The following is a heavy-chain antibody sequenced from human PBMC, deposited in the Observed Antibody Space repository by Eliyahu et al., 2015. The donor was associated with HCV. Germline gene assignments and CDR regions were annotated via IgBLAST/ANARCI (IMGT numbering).Heavy chain of an antibody. J-gene: IGHJ6*02. CDR2: IRSKAYGGTT. CDR1: GXTFGXYA. CDR3: TRVSTMVRGVKYYYGMDV. D-gene: IGHD3-10*01. V-gene: IGHV3-49*03. Sequence: EVQLVESGGGLVQPGRSLXXSCTASGXTFGXYAMXWFRQAPGKGLEWVGFIRSKAYGGTTEYAASVKGRFTISRDDSKSIAYLQMNSLKTEDTAVYYCTRVSTMVRGVKYYYGMDVWGQGTTVTVSS.